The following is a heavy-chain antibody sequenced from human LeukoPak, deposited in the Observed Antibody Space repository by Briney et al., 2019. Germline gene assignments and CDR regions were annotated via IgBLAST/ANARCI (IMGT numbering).Heavy chain of an antibody. Sequence: SETLSLTCTVSGGSISSSSYYWGWIRQPPGKGLEWIGSIYYSGGTYYNPSLKSRVTISVDTSKNQFSLKLSSVTAADTAVYYCARHPLWASYRERKGLYFDYWGQGTLVTVSS. CDR1: GGSISSSSYY. J-gene: IGHJ4*02. CDR2: IYYSGGT. V-gene: IGHV4-39*01. D-gene: IGHD1-26*01. CDR3: ARHPLWASYRERKGLYFDY.